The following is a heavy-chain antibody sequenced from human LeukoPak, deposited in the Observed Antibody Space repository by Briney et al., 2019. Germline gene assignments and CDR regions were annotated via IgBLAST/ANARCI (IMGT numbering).Heavy chain of an antibody. CDR1: GGTFSSYA. CDR3: ARDAGYYYDSSGYPDY. D-gene: IGHD3-22*01. V-gene: IGHV1-69*05. J-gene: IGHJ4*02. CDR2: IIPIFGTA. Sequence: ASVKVSCKASGGTFSSYAISWVRQAPGQGLEWMGRIIPIFGTANYAQKFQGRVTTTTDESTSKAYMELSSLRSEDTAVYYCARDAGYYYDSSGYPDYWGQGTLVTVSS.